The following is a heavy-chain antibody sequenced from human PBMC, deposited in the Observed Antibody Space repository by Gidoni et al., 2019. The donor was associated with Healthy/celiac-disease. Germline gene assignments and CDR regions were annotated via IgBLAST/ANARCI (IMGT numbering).Heavy chain of an antibody. J-gene: IGHJ4*02. V-gene: IGHV3-30*09. CDR2: ISYDGSNK. CDR3: ARGDAVAATSDLDY. CDR1: GLTLSRYA. Sequence: VERGESGGGRVRRGRYQRQRCADTGLTLSRYALHWVRKAPGKGLEWLAVISYDGSNKYYADSVKARFAIPSDNSTGTLYLQMHSRRADDTAVYYFARGDAVAATSDLDYWGQGTLVTVSS. D-gene: IGHD2-15*01.